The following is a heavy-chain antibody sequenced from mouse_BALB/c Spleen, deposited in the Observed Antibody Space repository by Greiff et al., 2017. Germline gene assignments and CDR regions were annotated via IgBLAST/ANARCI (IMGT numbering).Heavy chain of an antibody. V-gene: IGHV14-3*02. D-gene: IGHD6-2*01. Sequence: VQLKQSGAELVKPGASVKLSCTASGFNIKDTYMHWVKQRPEQGLEWIGRIDPANGNTKYDPKFQGKATITADTSSNTAYLQLSSLTSEDTAVYYCAPSVSGVYYYAMDYWGQGTSVTVSS. CDR1: GFNIKDTY. CDR3: APSVSGVYYYAMDY. CDR2: IDPANGNT. J-gene: IGHJ4*01.